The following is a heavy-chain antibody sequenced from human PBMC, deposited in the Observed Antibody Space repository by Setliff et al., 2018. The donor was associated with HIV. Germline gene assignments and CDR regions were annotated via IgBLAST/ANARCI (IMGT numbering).Heavy chain of an antibody. CDR2: ISWNSER. D-gene: IGHD2-21*01. CDR1: GFSFDDYA. J-gene: IGHJ4*02. V-gene: IGHV3-9*01. CDR3: ARESGVIGIPDY. Sequence: LSLSCAASGFSFDDYAMHWVRQAPGKGLEWVSGISWNSERSYVDSVKGRFTISRDNAKNSLYLQMSSLRAEDTAVYYCARESGVIGIPDYWGQGTLVTVSS.